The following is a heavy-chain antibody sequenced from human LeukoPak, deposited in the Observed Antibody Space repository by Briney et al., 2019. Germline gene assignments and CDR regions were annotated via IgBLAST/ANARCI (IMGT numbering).Heavy chain of an antibody. V-gene: IGHV3-49*03. CDR2: IRSKAYGGTT. CDR1: GFTFGDYA. D-gene: IGHD2-2*01. CDR3: TRQVVPAAISYFQH. Sequence: GGSLRLSCTASGFTFGDYAMSWFRQAPGKGLEWVGFIRSKAYGGTTECAASVKGRFTISRDDSKSIAYLQMNSLKTEDTAVYYCTRQVVPAAISYFQHWGQGTLVTVSS. J-gene: IGHJ1*01.